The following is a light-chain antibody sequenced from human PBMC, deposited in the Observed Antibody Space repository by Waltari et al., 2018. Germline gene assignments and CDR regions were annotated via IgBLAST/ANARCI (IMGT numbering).Light chain of an antibody. CDR2: KAS. CDR3: QQYDNYWT. V-gene: IGKV1-5*03. Sequence: DIQMTQSPSTLSASVGDRVTITCRASQSITNWLAWYQQKAGKAPKLLIYKASNLESGVPSRLSGSGSGTEFTLTISSLQPDDLATYYCQQYDNYWTFGQGTKVEIK. J-gene: IGKJ1*01. CDR1: QSITNW.